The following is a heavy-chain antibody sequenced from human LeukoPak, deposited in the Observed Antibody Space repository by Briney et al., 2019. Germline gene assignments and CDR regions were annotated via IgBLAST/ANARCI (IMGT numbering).Heavy chain of an antibody. D-gene: IGHD3-16*02. J-gene: IGHJ4*02. V-gene: IGHV7-4-1*02. Sequence: ASVKVSCKTSGYTFTNYAMNWVRQAPGQGLEWMGWINPNTGNPAYAQGFTGRFVFSLDTSVSTAYLQISSLEAEDTAVYYCARAIMHLGELSLPSYWGQGALVTVSS. CDR3: ARAIMHLGELSLPSY. CDR1: GYTFTNYA. CDR2: INPNTGNP.